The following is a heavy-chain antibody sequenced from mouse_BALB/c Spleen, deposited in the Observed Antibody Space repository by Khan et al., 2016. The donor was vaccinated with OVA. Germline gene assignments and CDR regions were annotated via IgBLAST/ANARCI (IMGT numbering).Heavy chain of an antibody. D-gene: IGHD4-1*01. Sequence: QLEESGPGLVKPSQSLSLTCTVAGYSITSDYAWNWIRQFPGNKLEWMGYISYSGSTGYNPSLKSRISITRDTSKNQFFLQLNSVTTEDTATYYSASELGRYYAMDYWGQGTSVTVSS. CDR3: ASELGRYYAMDY. V-gene: IGHV3-2*02. J-gene: IGHJ4*01. CDR2: ISYSGST. CDR1: GYSITSDYA.